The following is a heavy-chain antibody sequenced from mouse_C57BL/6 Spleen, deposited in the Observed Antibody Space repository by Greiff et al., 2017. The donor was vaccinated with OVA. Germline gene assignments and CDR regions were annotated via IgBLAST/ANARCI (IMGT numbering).Heavy chain of an antibody. J-gene: IGHJ4*01. CDR3: ARSDYYGSSFYAMDY. CDR2: IRNKANGYTT. CDR1: GFTFTDYY. V-gene: IGHV7-3*01. D-gene: IGHD1-1*01. Sequence: EVKLVESGGGLVQPGGSLSLSCAASGFTFTDYYMSWVRHPPGKALEWLGFIRNKANGYTTEYSASVKGRFTISRDNSQSILYLQMNALRAEDSATYYCARSDYYGSSFYAMDYWGQGTSVTVSS.